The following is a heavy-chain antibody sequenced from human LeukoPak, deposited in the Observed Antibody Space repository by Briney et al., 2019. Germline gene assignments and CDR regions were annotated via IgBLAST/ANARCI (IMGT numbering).Heavy chain of an antibody. CDR2: ISSSSSYI. Sequence: GGSLRLSCAAPGFTFSSYGMNWVRQAPGKGLEWVSSISSSSSYIYYADSVKGRFTISRDNAKNSLYLQMNSLRAEDTAVYYCAIDSGRGWFDPWGQGTLVTVSS. D-gene: IGHD1-26*01. CDR3: AIDSGRGWFDP. V-gene: IGHV3-21*01. J-gene: IGHJ5*02. CDR1: GFTFSSYG.